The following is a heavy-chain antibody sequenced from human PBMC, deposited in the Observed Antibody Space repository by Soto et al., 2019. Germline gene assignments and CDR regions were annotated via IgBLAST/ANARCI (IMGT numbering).Heavy chain of an antibody. CDR3: ARPKYSSGRAFGY. Sequence: GESLKISCKGSGYSFSSYWIGWVRQMPGKGLEWMGLIYPGDSDTRYSPSFQGQVTISADKSISTAYLQWSSLKASDTAMYYCARPKYSSGRAFGYWGQGTLVTVSS. CDR1: GYSFSSYW. CDR2: IYPGDSDT. J-gene: IGHJ4*02. V-gene: IGHV5-51*01. D-gene: IGHD6-19*01.